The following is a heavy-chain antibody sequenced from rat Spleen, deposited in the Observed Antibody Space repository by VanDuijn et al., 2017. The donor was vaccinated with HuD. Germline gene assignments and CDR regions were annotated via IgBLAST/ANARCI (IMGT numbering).Heavy chain of an antibody. CDR1: GFTFSDYY. V-gene: IGHV5-29*01. CDR2: ISYDGSST. Sequence: EVQLVESDGGLVQPGRSLKLSCAASGFTFSDYYMAWVRQAPTKGLEWVATISYDGSSTYYRDSVKGRFTISRDNAKSTLYLQMDSLRSEDTATYYCARPPLTTRVGLYYFDYWGQGVMVTVSS. J-gene: IGHJ2*01. D-gene: IGHD1-4*01. CDR3: ARPPLTTRVGLYYFDY.